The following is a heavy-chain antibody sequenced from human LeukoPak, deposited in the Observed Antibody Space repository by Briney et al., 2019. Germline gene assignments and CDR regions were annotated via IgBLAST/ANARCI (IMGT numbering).Heavy chain of an antibody. Sequence: SETLSLTCTVSGGSISSSSYYWGWIRQPPGKGLEWIGSIYYSGSTYYNPSLKSRVTISVDRSKNQFSLKLSSVTAADTAVYYCASESSHQDEPDYYYYYYMDVWGKGTTVTVSS. CDR2: IYYSGST. V-gene: IGHV4-39*07. D-gene: IGHD1-14*01. CDR3: ASESSHQDEPDYYYYYYMDV. CDR1: GGSISSSSYY. J-gene: IGHJ6*03.